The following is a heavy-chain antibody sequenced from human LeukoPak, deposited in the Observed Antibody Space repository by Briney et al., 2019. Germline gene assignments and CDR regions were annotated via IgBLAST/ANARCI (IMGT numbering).Heavy chain of an antibody. J-gene: IGHJ3*02. CDR2: IYPGDSDT. CDR1: GYSFTSYW. CDR3: ARWDSMGWDMVDPSSRWTGVYDAFDI. Sequence: HGESLKISCKGSGYSFTSYWIGWVRQMPGKGLEWMGIIYPGDSDTRYSPSFQGQVTISADKSISTAYLQWSSLKASDTAMYYCARWDSMGWDMVDPSSRWTGVYDAFDIWGQGTMVTVSS. D-gene: IGHD6-13*01. V-gene: IGHV5-51*01.